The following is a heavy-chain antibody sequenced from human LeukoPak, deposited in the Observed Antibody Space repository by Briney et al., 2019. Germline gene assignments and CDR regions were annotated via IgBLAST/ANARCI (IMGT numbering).Heavy chain of an antibody. CDR2: IYTSGST. CDR3: SRGGRYNYNSVAYFGP. Sequence: PSETLSLTCTVSGGSISNYYWSWIRQPAGKGLEWIGRIYTSGSTSYNPSLKSQVTMSVDTSKNQFSLKLSSVTAADTAVYYCSRGGRYNYNSVAYFGPWGQGTLVTVSS. CDR1: GGSISNYY. J-gene: IGHJ5*02. V-gene: IGHV4-4*07. D-gene: IGHD1-1*01.